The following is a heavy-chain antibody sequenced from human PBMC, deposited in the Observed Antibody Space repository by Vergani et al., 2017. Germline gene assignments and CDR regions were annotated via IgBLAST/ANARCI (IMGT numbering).Heavy chain of an antibody. J-gene: IGHJ6*03. CDR1: GYTFTSYG. D-gene: IGHD3-3*01. Sequence: QVQLVQSGAEVKKPGASVKVSCKASGYTFTSYGISWVRQAPGQGLEWMGWISAYNGNTNYAQKLQGRVTMTTDTSKRTAYMELRSLRSDDTAVYYCARGPNYDFWSGRSGGYMDVWGKGTTVTFSS. CDR3: ARGPNYDFWSGRSGGYMDV. V-gene: IGHV1-18*01. CDR2: ISAYNGNT.